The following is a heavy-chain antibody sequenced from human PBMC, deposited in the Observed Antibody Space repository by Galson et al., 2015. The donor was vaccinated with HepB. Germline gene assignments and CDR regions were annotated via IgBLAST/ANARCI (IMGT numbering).Heavy chain of an antibody. Sequence: TLSLTCTVSGGSINSDSYYWSWIRQPAGKGLEWIGRISNSGNTNYNPSLKRRLTMSVDTSKNQFSLKLTSVTAADTAVYYCAREGGGGEVVCDTTCWAPYYMGVWGKGTTVTVSS. V-gene: IGHV4-61*02. CDR2: ISNSGNT. D-gene: IGHD2-2*01. J-gene: IGHJ6*03. CDR3: AREGGGGEVVCDTTCWAPYYMGV. CDR1: GGSINSDSYY.